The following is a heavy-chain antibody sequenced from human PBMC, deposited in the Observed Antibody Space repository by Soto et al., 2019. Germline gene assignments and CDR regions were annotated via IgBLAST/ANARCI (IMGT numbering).Heavy chain of an antibody. V-gene: IGHV4-34*01. D-gene: IGHD2-2*01. CDR2: INHSGST. Sequence: SETLSLTCAVYGGSFSGYYWSWIRQPPGKGLEWIGEINHSGSTNYNPSLKSRVTISVDTSKNQFSLKLSSVTAADTAVYYCARLGYCSSTSCYVDYMDVWGKGTTVTVS. CDR1: GGSFSGYY. J-gene: IGHJ6*03. CDR3: ARLGYCSSTSCYVDYMDV.